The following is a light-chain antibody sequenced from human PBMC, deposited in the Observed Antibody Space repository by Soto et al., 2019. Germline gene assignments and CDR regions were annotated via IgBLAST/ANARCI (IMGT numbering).Light chain of an antibody. CDR3: QKYDSAPRG. Sequence: DIQMTQSPSTLSASVLDIVSITFLASQSISSWLAWYQQKPGKPPKLLIYDASSLQSGVPSRFSGSGSGTDFTLTISSLQPEDVATYYCQKYDSAPRGFGQGTKVDIK. CDR2: DAS. CDR1: QSISSW. J-gene: IGKJ1*01. V-gene: IGKV1-5*01.